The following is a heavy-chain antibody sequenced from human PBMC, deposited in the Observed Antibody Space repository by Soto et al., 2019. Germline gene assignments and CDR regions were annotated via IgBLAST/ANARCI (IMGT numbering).Heavy chain of an antibody. CDR3: ARDVSRTETGYGMDV. CDR1: GYSFTSYG. CDR2: ISAYNGNT. J-gene: IGHJ6*02. Sequence: QVQLVESGAEVKKPGASVKVSCKASGYSFTSYGISWVRQAPVQGLEWMGWISAYNGNTNYAQKLQGRVTMTTDTSTSTAYMELRSLRSDDTAVYYCARDVSRTETGYGMDVWGQGTTVTVSS. V-gene: IGHV1-18*01. D-gene: IGHD3-9*01.